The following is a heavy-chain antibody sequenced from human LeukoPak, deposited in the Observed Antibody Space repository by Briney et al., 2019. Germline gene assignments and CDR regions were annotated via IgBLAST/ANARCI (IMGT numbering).Heavy chain of an antibody. Sequence: PSETLSLTCTVSGGSISSTSYYWGWIRQPPGKGLEWIGSIYYSGSTYYNASLKTRVTISVDTSKDQFSLKVSSVTAADTAVYYCASLRNPWYFDYWGQGTLVTVSS. V-gene: IGHV4-39*01. J-gene: IGHJ4*02. CDR3: ASLRNPWYFDY. CDR1: GGSISSTSYY. CDR2: IYYSGST.